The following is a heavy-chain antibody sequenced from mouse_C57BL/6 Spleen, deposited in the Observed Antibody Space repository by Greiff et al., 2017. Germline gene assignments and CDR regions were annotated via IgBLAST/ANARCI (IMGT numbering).Heavy chain of an antibody. V-gene: IGHV1-55*01. Sequence: QVQLQQPGAELVKPGASVKMSCKASGYTFTSYWITWVKQRPGQGLEWIGDIYPGSGSTNYNEKFKSKATLTVDTSSSTAYMQLSSLTSEDSAVYYCARPYGSRWAWFAYWGQGTLVTVSA. CDR2: IYPGSGST. CDR3: ARPYGSRWAWFAY. J-gene: IGHJ3*01. CDR1: GYTFTSYW. D-gene: IGHD1-1*01.